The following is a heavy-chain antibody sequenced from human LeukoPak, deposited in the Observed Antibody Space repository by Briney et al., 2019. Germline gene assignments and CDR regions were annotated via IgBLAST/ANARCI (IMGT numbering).Heavy chain of an antibody. V-gene: IGHV3-11*04. CDR1: GFTFSDYY. Sequence: SGGSLRLSCAASGFTFSDYYMSWIRQAPGKGLEWVSYISSSGSTIYYADSVKGRFTISRDNAKNSLYLQMNSLRAEDTAVYYCARESSYYDSSGYYYYYYMDVWGKGTTVTISS. CDR2: ISSSGSTI. CDR3: ARESSYYDSSGYYYYYYMDV. J-gene: IGHJ6*03. D-gene: IGHD3-22*01.